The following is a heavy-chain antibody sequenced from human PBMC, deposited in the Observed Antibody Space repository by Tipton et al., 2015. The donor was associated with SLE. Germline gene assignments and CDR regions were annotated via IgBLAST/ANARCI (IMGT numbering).Heavy chain of an antibody. CDR3: GGGEDLGGRFDY. V-gene: IGHV3-23*01. Sequence: SLRLSCAASGFTFSDYAMSWVRQAPGKGLEYVSGVTATGRGTYYADSVKGRFTISRDNSKNTLYLQMNRLRVEDTAFYYCGGGEDLGGRFDYWGQGSLVTVSS. CDR1: GFTFSDYA. D-gene: IGHD3-10*01. CDR2: VTATGRGT. J-gene: IGHJ4*02.